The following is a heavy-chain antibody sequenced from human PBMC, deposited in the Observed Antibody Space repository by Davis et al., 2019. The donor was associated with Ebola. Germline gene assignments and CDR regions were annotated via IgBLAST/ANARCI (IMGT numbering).Heavy chain of an antibody. CDR2: ISYDGSNK. CDR3: AKDLGYSSSYYYFDY. J-gene: IGHJ4*02. CDR1: GFTFSSYA. D-gene: IGHD6-13*01. V-gene: IGHV3-30*04. Sequence: GESLKISCAASGFTFSSYAMHWVRQAPGKGLEWVAVISYDGSNKYYADSVKGRFTISRDNSKNTLYLQMNSLRAEDTAVYYCAKDLGYSSSYYYFDYWGQGTLVTVSS.